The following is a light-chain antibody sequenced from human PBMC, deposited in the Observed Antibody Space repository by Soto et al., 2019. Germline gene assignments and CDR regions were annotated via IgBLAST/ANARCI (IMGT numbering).Light chain of an antibody. CDR3: QAWDSSTANVV. Sequence: SYELTQPPSVSVSPGQTANITCSGDKLGDKYACWYQQRQGQSPVLVIYQHSKRPSGIPERFSGANSGNTATLTISGTQAMDDADYYCQAWDSSTANVVFGGGTKLTVL. CDR2: QHS. CDR1: KLGDKY. V-gene: IGLV3-1*01. J-gene: IGLJ2*01.